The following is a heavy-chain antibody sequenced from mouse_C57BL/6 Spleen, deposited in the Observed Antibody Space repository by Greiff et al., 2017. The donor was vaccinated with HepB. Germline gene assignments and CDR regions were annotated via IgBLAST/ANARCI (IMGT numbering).Heavy chain of an antibody. Sequence: QVQLQQPGAELVMPGASVKLSCKASGYTFTSYWMHWVKQRPGQGLEWIGEIDPSDSYTNYNQKFKGKSTLTVDKSSSTAYMQLSSLTSEYSAVYYCARGETRDYWGQGTTLTVSS. J-gene: IGHJ2*01. CDR1: GYTFTSYW. CDR3: ARGETRDY. CDR2: IDPSDSYT. V-gene: IGHV1-69*01.